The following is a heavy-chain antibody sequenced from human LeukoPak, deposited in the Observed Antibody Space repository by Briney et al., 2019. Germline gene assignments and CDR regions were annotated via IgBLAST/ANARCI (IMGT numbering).Heavy chain of an antibody. V-gene: IGHV4-59*02. D-gene: IGHD3-10*01. CDR2: IYHTGNS. CDR1: GGSVSSDY. J-gene: IGHJ4*02. Sequence: PSETLSLTCTVSGGSVSSDYWSWIRQPPGKGLEWIGYIYHTGNSDYNPSLKSRATISLDTSKNQFSLKLTSVTAADTAVYFCARDGAGSYYNYDYWGQGTLVTVSS. CDR3: ARDGAGSYYNYDY.